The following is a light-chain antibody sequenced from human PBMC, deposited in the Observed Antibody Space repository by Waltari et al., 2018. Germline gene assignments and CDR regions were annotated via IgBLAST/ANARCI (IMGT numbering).Light chain of an antibody. CDR1: ESVSNY. J-gene: IGKJ4*01. V-gene: IGKV3-11*01. Sequence: EVVLTQSPVTLSLAAGERATLSCRASESVSNYLAWYQQKPGQHPRPLIYDTAKVATGIPARFSGSGYVTDFTLTINNQESEDFALYYCQQGSILPLTFGGGTKVEIK. CDR3: QQGSILPLT. CDR2: DTA.